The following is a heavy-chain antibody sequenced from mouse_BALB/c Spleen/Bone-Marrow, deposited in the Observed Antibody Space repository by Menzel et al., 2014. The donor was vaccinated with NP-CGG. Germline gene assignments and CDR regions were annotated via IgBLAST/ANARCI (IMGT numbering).Heavy chain of an antibody. D-gene: IGHD3-2*02. Sequence: VMLVESGPGLVSPSQNLSITCTVSGFSLTNYGVHWVRQPPGKGLEWLGVIWAGGSTNYNSALMSRLSISKDNSKSQVFLKMISLQTDDTAMYYCARVTSSAVGAMDYWGQGTSVTVSS. J-gene: IGHJ4*01. CDR3: ARVTSSAVGAMDY. CDR2: IWAGGST. V-gene: IGHV2-9*02. CDR1: GFSLTNYG.